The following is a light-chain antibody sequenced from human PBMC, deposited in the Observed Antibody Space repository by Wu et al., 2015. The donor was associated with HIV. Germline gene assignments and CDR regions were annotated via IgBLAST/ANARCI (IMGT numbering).Light chain of an antibody. CDR2: KAS. J-gene: IGKJ2*02. Sequence: DIQMTQSPSTLSASVGDRVTITCRASQSISSWLAWYQQKPGKAPKLLIYKASSLETGVPSRFRGSGSGTEFTLTISSLQPDDFATYYCQQYDSFCTFGQGTKLEIK. CDR3: QQYDSFCT. CDR1: QSISSW. V-gene: IGKV1-5*03.